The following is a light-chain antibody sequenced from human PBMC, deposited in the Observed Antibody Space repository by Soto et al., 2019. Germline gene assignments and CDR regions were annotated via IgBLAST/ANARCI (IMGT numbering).Light chain of an antibody. V-gene: IGLV1-40*01. CDR2: GNS. CDR1: SSNIGAGYD. J-gene: IGLJ2*01. CDR3: QSYDSSLDVV. Sequence: QSLLTQPPSVSGTPGQRVTISCTGSSSNIGAGYDVHWYQQLPGTAPKLLIYGNSNRPSGVPDRFSGSKSGTSASLAITGLQAEDEADYYCQSYDSSLDVVFGGGTKLTV.